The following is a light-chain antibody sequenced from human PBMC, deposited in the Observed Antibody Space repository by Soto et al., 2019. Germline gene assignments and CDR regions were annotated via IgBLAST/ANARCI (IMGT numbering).Light chain of an antibody. CDR3: QQYGNSPPLT. V-gene: IGKV3-20*01. J-gene: IGKJ4*01. CDR2: GAS. Sequence: EFVLTQSPGTLSLSPGERATLSCRASQSVSSHLAWYQQRPGQAPRLLIYGASSRATGIPDRFSGSGSGTDFTLTISRLEPEDFALYYCQQYGNSPPLTFGGGTKVEIK. CDR1: QSVSSH.